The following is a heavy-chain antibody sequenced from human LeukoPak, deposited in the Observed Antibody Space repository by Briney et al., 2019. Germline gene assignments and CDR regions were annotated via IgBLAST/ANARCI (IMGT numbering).Heavy chain of an antibody. J-gene: IGHJ6*03. V-gene: IGHV1-69*13. CDR3: ARGGYSYGYTGWLYYYYMDV. CDR2: IIPIFGTA. D-gene: IGHD5-18*01. CDR1: GYTFTGYY. Sequence: GASVKVSCKASGYTFTGYYMHWVRQAPGQGLEWMGGIIPIFGTANYAQKFQGRVTITADESTSTAYMELSSLRSEDTAVYYCARGGYSYGYTGWLYYYYMDVWGKGTTVTISS.